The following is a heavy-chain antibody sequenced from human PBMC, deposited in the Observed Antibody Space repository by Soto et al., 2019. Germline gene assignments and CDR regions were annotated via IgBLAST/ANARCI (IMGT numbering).Heavy chain of an antibody. Sequence: EVQLLESGGGLVQPGGSLRLSCAASGFPFSSYAMSWVRQAPGKGLEWVSAITNGGRTYYSDSVKGRFTLYRDDSKNTLYLQMDSLRVDDTAAYYCAKEGPTTHYYFDYWGQGTLVTVSS. CDR1: GFPFSSYA. V-gene: IGHV3-23*01. J-gene: IGHJ4*02. CDR3: AKEGPTTHYYFDY. D-gene: IGHD1-1*01. CDR2: ITNGGRT.